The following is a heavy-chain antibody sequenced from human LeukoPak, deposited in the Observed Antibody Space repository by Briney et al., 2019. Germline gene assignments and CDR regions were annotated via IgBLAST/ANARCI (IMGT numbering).Heavy chain of an antibody. Sequence: SETLSLTCTVSGGSVNSGSYYWNWIRQSAGKGLEWIGHIYTSGSTNCNPSLKSRVTISVDRSKNQFSLKLSSVTAADTAVYYCARENQRSKTNYGSGPFDPWGQGTLVTVSS. CDR2: IYTSGST. J-gene: IGHJ5*02. V-gene: IGHV4-61*09. D-gene: IGHD3-10*01. CDR1: GGSVNSGSYY. CDR3: ARENQRSKTNYGSGPFDP.